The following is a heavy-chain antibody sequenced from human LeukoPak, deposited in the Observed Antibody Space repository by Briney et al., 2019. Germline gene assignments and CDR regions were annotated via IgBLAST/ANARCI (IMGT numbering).Heavy chain of an antibody. D-gene: IGHD3-3*01. CDR2: LSHSVCH. J-gene: IGHJ4*02. V-gene: IGHV4-38-2*01. CDR1: GYSISSVYY. Sequence: SETLSLTCAVSGYSISSVYYWGWIRQPPGKGLEWVGRLSHSVCHYYHPSLKSRVTISVDTSKNQFSLKLSSVTAADTAVYYCARGPWSGYSHWGQGTLVTVSS. CDR3: ARGPWSGYSH.